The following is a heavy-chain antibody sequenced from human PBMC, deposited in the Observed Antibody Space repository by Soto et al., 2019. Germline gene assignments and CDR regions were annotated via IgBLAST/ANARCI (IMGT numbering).Heavy chain of an antibody. V-gene: IGHV4-34*01. CDR3: ATGNTMVRGAINFDY. J-gene: IGHJ4*02. D-gene: IGHD3-10*01. Sequence: QVQLQQWGAGLLKPSETLSLTCAVYGGSFSGYYWSWIRQPPGKGLEWIGEINHSGSTNYNPSLKSRITISVDTTKNQVSLKLSSVTAADTAVYYCATGNTMVRGAINFDYWGQGTLVTVSS. CDR2: INHSGST. CDR1: GGSFSGYY.